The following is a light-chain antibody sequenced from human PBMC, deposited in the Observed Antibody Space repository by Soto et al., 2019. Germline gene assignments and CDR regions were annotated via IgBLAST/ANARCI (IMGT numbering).Light chain of an antibody. J-gene: IGKJ1*01. Sequence: DIQMTQSPSTLSGSVGDRVTITCRASQNIGNYLAWYQQKIGRAPKILIYWTSNLERGVPSRFSGSGTGTEFTLTISSLQPDDFASYFSQQYISYPWTFGQGTKVEI. V-gene: IGKV1-5*03. CDR3: QQYISYPWT. CDR2: WTS. CDR1: QNIGNY.